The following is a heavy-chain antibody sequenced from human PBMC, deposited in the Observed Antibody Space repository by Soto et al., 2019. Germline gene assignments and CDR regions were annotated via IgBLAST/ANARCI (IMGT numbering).Heavy chain of an antibody. Sequence: EVQLLESGGGLVQPGGSLRLSCAASGFTFSSYAMSWVRQAPGKGLEWVSDISGSGGNTYYADSVKGRFTISRDNSKNTLYLQMNSLRAEDTAVYYCARSAMVRGGGWFDPWGQGTLVTVSS. J-gene: IGHJ5*02. CDR2: ISGSGGNT. CDR1: GFTFSSYA. V-gene: IGHV3-23*01. CDR3: ARSAMVRGGGWFDP. D-gene: IGHD3-10*01.